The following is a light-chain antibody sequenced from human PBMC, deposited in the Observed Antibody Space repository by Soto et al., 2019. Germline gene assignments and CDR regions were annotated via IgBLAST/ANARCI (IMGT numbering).Light chain of an antibody. CDR3: QQYNST. CDR1: QSISNW. CDR2: KAS. J-gene: IGKJ2*01. V-gene: IGKV1-5*03. Sequence: DIQMTQSPSTLSASVGDRVTITCRASQSISNWLGWYQQKPGKAPKLLIYKASSLESGVPSRFSGSGSGTEFTLTISSLQPDDFATYYCQQYNSTFGQGTKLEIK.